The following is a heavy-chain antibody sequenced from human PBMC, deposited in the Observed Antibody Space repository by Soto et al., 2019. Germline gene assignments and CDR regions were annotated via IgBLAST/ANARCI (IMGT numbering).Heavy chain of an antibody. V-gene: IGHV3-23*01. J-gene: IGHJ4*02. Sequence: GGSLRLSCAASGFTFSSYAMSWVRQAPGKGLEWVSTISGSGGRTWNADSVKGRFTISRDNSKNTLYLQMNSLRADDTAVYYCAKRGDYYESSGAHDFDYWGQGTLVTVSS. CDR3: AKRGDYYESSGAHDFDY. D-gene: IGHD3-22*01. CDR2: ISGSGGRT. CDR1: GFTFSSYA.